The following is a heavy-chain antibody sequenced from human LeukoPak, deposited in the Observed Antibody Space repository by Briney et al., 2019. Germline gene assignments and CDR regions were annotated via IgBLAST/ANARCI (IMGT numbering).Heavy chain of an antibody. D-gene: IGHD5-24*01. Sequence: PGGSLRLSCAASGFTLSGYSMNWVRQAPGKGLEWVSSISSSSSYIYYADSVKGRFTISRDNAKNSLYLQMNSLRAEDTAVYYCARDQSRDGYKWGQGTLVTVSP. CDR3: ARDQSRDGYK. CDR2: ISSSSSYI. V-gene: IGHV3-21*01. J-gene: IGHJ4*02. CDR1: GFTLSGYS.